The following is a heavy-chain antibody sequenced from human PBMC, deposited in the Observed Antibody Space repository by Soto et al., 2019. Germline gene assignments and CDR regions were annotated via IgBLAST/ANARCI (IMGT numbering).Heavy chain of an antibody. D-gene: IGHD6-13*01. CDR2: LYSAGSA. CDR3: ARVQSSSYHYFDY. V-gene: IGHV3-66*01. Sequence: EVQLVESGGGLVQHGGSLRLSCAASGFTVSSYRMSWVRQAPGKGLEWVSVLYSAGSADFADSVKGRFTISRDNSMNTLYLQMSSLRAEDTAVYYCARVQSSSYHYFDYWGQGTLVTVSS. CDR1: GFTVSSYR. J-gene: IGHJ4*02.